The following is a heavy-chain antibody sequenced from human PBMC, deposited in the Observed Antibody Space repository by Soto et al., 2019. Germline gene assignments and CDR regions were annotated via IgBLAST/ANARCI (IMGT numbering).Heavy chain of an antibody. CDR3: AKSHYDSSGYYIIDH. Sequence: SETLSLTCTVSGGSISGRCWSWVRQSPGKGLEWIGYFCYTGSTNYNPSLKSRVTISVDRSKTQCSLKLTSVTAADTAVYYCAKSHYDSSGYYIIDHWGQGTQVTVSS. CDR1: GGSISGRC. J-gene: IGHJ5*02. D-gene: IGHD3-22*01. V-gene: IGHV4-59*01. CDR2: FCYTGST.